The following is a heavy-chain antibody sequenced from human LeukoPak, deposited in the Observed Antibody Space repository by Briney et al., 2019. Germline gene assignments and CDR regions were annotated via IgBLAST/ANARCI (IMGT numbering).Heavy chain of an antibody. CDR1: GFTFSSYA. D-gene: IGHD4-17*01. CDR3: ARPATTVPYFDY. CDR2: ISGSGTYI. Sequence: TGGSLRLSCAASGFTFSSYAMSWVRQAPGKGLEWVSSISGSGTYIYYADSVKGRFTISRDNAKNSLYLQMNSLRAEDTAVYYCARPATTVPYFDYWGQGTLVTVSS. V-gene: IGHV3-21*01. J-gene: IGHJ4*02.